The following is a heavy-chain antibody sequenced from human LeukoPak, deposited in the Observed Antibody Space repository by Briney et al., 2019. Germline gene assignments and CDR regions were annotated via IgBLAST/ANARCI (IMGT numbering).Heavy chain of an antibody. Sequence: GRSLRLSCAASGFTFDDYAMHWVRQAPGKGLEWVSVISWNSGSIGYADSVKGRFTISRDNAKNSLYLQMNSLRAEDTALYYCAKDMAENYYGSGAIIDYWGQGTLVTVSS. J-gene: IGHJ4*02. V-gene: IGHV3-9*01. CDR3: AKDMAENYYGSGAIIDY. CDR1: GFTFDDYA. CDR2: ISWNSGSI. D-gene: IGHD3-10*01.